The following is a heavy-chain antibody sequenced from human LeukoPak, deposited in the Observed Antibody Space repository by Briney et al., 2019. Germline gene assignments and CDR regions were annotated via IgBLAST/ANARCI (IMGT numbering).Heavy chain of an antibody. J-gene: IGHJ5*02. CDR2: INPNSGGT. CDR3: ARTGTDYAKNWFDP. CDR1: GYTFTGYY. D-gene: IGHD1-7*01. Sequence: ASVKVSCKASGYTFTGYYMHWVRQAPGQGLEWMGWINPNSGGTNYAQKFQGRVTMTRDTSISTAYMELSRLRSDDTAVYYCARTGTDYAKNWFDPWGQGTLVTVSS. V-gene: IGHV1-2*02.